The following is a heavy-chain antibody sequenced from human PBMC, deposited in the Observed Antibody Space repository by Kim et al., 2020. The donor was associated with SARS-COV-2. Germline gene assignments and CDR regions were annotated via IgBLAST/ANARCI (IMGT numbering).Heavy chain of an antibody. CDR3: VRRDLMTTRAFDI. J-gene: IGHJ3*02. CDR2: IHISGST. D-gene: IGHD4-17*01. Sequence: SETLSLTCTVSGASISSGSYYWTWIRQPTGKGLEWIGRIHISGSTNYNFSFKSRVTLSVDMSNYQFSLALSSVTAANTAVYYCVRRDLMTTRAFDIWGQGTMVTVSS. V-gene: IGHV4-61*02. CDR1: GASISSGSYY.